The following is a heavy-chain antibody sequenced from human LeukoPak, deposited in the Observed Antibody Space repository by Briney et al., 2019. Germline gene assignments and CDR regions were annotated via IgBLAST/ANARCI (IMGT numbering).Heavy chain of an antibody. D-gene: IGHD6-13*01. CDR1: GGSISSYY. CDR2: IYTSGST. J-gene: IGHJ6*02. V-gene: IGHV4-4*07. Sequence: PSETLSLTCTVSGGSISSYYWSWIRQPAGKGLEWIGRIYTSGSTNYNPSLKSRVTMSVDTSKNQFSLKLSSVTAADTAVYYCAREMVIAAAGVYYYYGMDVWGQGTTVTVSS. CDR3: AREMVIAAAGVYYYYGMDV.